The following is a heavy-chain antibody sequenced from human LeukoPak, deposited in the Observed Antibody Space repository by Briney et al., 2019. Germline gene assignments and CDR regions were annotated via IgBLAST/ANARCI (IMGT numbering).Heavy chain of an antibody. CDR3: ARDELQFDY. Sequence: GGSLRLSCVASGFIFENYGMDWVRQAPGKGLEWVANIKQDGSEKYYVDSVKGRFTISRDNAKNSLYLQMNSLRAEDTAVYYCARDELQFDYWGQGTLVTVSS. CDR1: GFIFENYG. V-gene: IGHV3-7*01. D-gene: IGHD2-21*01. J-gene: IGHJ4*02. CDR2: IKQDGSEK.